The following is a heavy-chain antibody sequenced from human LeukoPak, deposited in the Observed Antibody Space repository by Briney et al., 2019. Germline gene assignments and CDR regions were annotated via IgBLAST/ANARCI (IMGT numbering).Heavy chain of an antibody. J-gene: IGHJ4*02. CDR2: IDTSGANI. Sequence: GGSLRLSCAAAAFTFSSYEMNWVRQAPGKGLEWVSYIDTSGANIYYAGSVKGRFTVSRDNAKNSLYLQMNSMRAEDTGIYYCARETINCGGDCYDYWGQGALVTVSS. V-gene: IGHV3-48*03. CDR3: ARETINCGGDCYDY. D-gene: IGHD2-21*01. CDR1: AFTFSSYE.